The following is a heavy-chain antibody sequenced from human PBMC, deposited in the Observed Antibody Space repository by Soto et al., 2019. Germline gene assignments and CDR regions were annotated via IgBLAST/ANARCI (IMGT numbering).Heavy chain of an antibody. Sequence: GGSLRLSCAASGFTFSSYAMHWVRQAPGKGLEWVAVISYDGSNKYYADSVKGRFTISRDNSKNTLYLQMNSLRAEDTAVYYCAKGGLRWSRSFDYWGQGTLVTVSS. CDR3: AKGGLRWSRSFDY. J-gene: IGHJ4*02. D-gene: IGHD4-17*01. CDR2: ISYDGSNK. CDR1: GFTFSSYA. V-gene: IGHV3-30-3*01.